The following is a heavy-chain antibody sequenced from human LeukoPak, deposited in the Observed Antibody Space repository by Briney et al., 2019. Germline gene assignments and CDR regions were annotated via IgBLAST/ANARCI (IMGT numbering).Heavy chain of an antibody. CDR2: INPNSGGT. J-gene: IGHJ6*03. CDR3: ARDALAAAGLYYYYYYYMDV. Sequence: ASVKLSCKASGYTFTGYYMHWVRQAPGQGLEWMGRINPNSGGTNYAQKFQGRVTMTRDTSISTAYMELSRLRSDDTAVYYCARDALAAAGLYYYYYYYMDVWGKGTTVTVSS. CDR1: GYTFTGYY. V-gene: IGHV1-2*06. D-gene: IGHD6-13*01.